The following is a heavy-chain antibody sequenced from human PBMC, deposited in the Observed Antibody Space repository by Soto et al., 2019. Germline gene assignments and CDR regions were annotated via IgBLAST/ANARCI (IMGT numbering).Heavy chain of an antibody. J-gene: IGHJ4*02. CDR2: IYYSGST. CDR3: ARYLDSSGYYVAPSDY. CDR1: GGTISSYY. V-gene: IGHV4-59*01. D-gene: IGHD3-22*01. Sequence: ALETLPLTCTVSGGTISSYYWSCIRQPPGKGLEWIGYIYYSGSTNYNPSLKSRVTISVDTSKNQFSLKLSSVTAADTAVYYCARYLDSSGYYVAPSDYWGQGTLVTVSS.